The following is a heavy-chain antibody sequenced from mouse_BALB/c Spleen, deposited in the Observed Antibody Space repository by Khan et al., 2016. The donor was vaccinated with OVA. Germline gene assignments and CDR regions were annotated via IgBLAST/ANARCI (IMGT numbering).Heavy chain of an antibody. Sequence: QVQLKESGPDLVAPSQSLSITCTVSGFSLTNYAIHWVRQPPGKGLEWLVVIWSDGRTTYNSALKSRLSISKDNSKGQIFLKMNSLQTDDTAMYYCVRHQFPQSVDSWGRGTSVTVSS. CDR2: IWSDGRT. CDR1: GFSLTNYA. J-gene: IGHJ4*01. V-gene: IGHV2-6-2*01. CDR3: VRHQFPQSVDS.